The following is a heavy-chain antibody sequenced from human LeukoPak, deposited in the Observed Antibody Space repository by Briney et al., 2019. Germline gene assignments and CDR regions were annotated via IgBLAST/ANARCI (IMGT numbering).Heavy chain of an antibody. CDR3: ASGEQWLVPNYYYYGMDV. CDR1: GFKFSSYG. Sequence: ASVKVSCKASGFKFSSYGFSWVRQAPGQGLEWMGWISAYNGNTNYAQKLQGRVTMTTDTSTSTAYMELRSLRSDDTAVYYCASGEQWLVPNYYYYGMDVWGQGTTVTVSS. V-gene: IGHV1-18*01. D-gene: IGHD6-19*01. J-gene: IGHJ6*02. CDR2: ISAYNGNT.